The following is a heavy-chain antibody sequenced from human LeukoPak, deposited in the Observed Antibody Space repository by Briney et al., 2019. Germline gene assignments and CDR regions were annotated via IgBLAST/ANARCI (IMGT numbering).Heavy chain of an antibody. CDR1: GDSITNHY. D-gene: IGHD3-10*01. V-gene: IGHV4-59*11. Sequence: SETLSLTCIVSGDSITNHYWSLIRRPPGKGLEWIGYIYYNGIINYNPSLKSRVTISVDTSRNQFSMKLNSVTAADTAVYCCAGSGGLANTGAVFDYWGQGTLVAVSS. CDR2: IYYNGII. CDR3: AGSGGLANTGAVFDY. J-gene: IGHJ4*02.